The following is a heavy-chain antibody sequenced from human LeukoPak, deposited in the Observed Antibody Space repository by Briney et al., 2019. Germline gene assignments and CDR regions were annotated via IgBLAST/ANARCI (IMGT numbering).Heavy chain of an antibody. CDR3: AKDHDSGGWPTFDY. CDR1: GFSFSSYA. V-gene: IGHV3-23*01. J-gene: IGHJ4*02. CDR2: ISGSGGST. Sequence: GGSLRLSCAASGFSFSSYAMSWVRQTPGKGLEWVSAISGSGGSTYYADSVKGRFTISRDNSNSTLYLQMNSLRAEDTALYYCAKDHDSGGWPTFDYWGQGSLVTVSS. D-gene: IGHD3-22*01.